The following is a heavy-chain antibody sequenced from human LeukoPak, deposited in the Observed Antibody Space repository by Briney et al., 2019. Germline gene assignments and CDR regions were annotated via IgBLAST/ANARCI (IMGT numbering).Heavy chain of an antibody. V-gene: IGHV3-23*01. CDR2: ISGSGGST. CDR1: GFTFSSYG. J-gene: IGHJ4*02. CDR3: AKERYKTVEGPGYSSSGVLTDY. D-gene: IGHD6-13*01. Sequence: PGGSLRLSCAASGFTFSSYGMSWVRQAPGKGLEWVSAISGSGGSTYYADSVKGRFTISRDNSKNTLYLQMNSLRDEDTAVYYCAKERYKTVEGPGYSSSGVLTDYWGQGTLVTVSS.